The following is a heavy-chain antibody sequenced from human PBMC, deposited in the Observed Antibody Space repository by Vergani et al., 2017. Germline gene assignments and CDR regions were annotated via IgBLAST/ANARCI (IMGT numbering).Heavy chain of an antibody. CDR2: INTSGGST. CDR3: ARAPGGDGYNKHFDY. J-gene: IGHJ4*02. D-gene: IGHD5-24*01. Sequence: QVQLVQSGAEVKKPGASVKVSCKASGYTFTSYYMHWVRQAPGQGLEWMGIINTSGGSTSYAQKFQGRVTMTRDTSTSPVYMELSRLRSEDTAVYYCARAPGGDGYNKHFDYWGQGTLVTVSS. CDR1: GYTFTSYY. V-gene: IGHV1-46*03.